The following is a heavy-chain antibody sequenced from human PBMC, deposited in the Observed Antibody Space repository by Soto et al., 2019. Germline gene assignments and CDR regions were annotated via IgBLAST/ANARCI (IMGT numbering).Heavy chain of an antibody. J-gene: IGHJ4*02. D-gene: IGHD2-21*02. CDR2: ISGSGRST. CDR3: AKSPTGVTAGAPFDD. Sequence: EVQVLEVGGGLVQPGGSLRLSCAASGFTYTNYAMSWVRQAPGKGLEWVSTISGSGRSTYYVDSVKGRFTISSDNSKNTLNLQMSRLRTEDTAVYYCAKSPTGVTAGAPFDDWGQGTQVSVSS. CDR1: GFTYTNYA. V-gene: IGHV3-23*01.